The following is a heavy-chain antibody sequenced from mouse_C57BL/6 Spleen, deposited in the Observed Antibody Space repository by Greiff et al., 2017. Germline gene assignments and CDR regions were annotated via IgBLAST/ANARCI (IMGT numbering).Heavy chain of an antibody. CDR2: IDPSDSYT. CDR3: ARPGRRYAMDY. J-gene: IGHJ4*01. Sequence: QVQLQQSGTELVMPGASVKLSCKASGYTFTSYWMHWVKQRPGQGLEWIGDIDPSDSYTNYNQKFKGKSTLTVDKSSSTAYMQLSSLTSEDSAVYYCARPGRRYAMDYWGQGTSVTVSS. V-gene: IGHV1-69*01. D-gene: IGHD3-3*01. CDR1: GYTFTSYW.